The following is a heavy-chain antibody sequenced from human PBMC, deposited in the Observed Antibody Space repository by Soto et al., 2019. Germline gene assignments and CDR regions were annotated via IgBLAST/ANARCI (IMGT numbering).Heavy chain of an antibody. Sequence: QITLKESGPTLVNPTQTLTLTCTFSGFSLSTAGVGVGWIRQPPGKALEWLALVYWDDDKRYNPSLKNRLTITKDTSKNQVVLTMTNMDPADTATYFRSHNGGRTKGGGYIGGSYRLHWFDPWGQGTLVTVSS. CDR2: VYWDDDK. CDR3: SHNGGRTKGGGYIGGSYRLHWFDP. J-gene: IGHJ5*02. V-gene: IGHV2-5*02. CDR1: GFSLSTAGVG. D-gene: IGHD3-16*02.